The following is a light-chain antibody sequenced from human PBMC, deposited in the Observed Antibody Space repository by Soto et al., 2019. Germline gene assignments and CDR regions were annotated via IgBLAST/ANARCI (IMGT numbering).Light chain of an antibody. CDR1: QSVSDSH. V-gene: IGKV3-20*01. Sequence: EIVLTQSPGTLSLSPGERATLSCRASQSVSDSHLAWYHQKPGQPPRLLIYGASNRATGIPVRFSGRGSGTNFTLTISRVEPEDFATFCCHRYYSVSIFTFCPRTKGHF. CDR2: GAS. J-gene: IGKJ3*01. CDR3: HRYYSVSIFT.